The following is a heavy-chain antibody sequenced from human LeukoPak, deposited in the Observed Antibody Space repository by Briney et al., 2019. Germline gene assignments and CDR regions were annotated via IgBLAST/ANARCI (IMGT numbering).Heavy chain of an antibody. CDR3: AKALGIRLGELSLSDY. CDR1: GFTFSSYG. J-gene: IGHJ4*02. D-gene: IGHD3-16*02. Sequence: GGSLRLSCAASGFTFSSYGMHWVRQAPGKGLEWVAVISYDGSNKYYADSVKGRFTISRDNSKNTLYLQMNSLRAEDTAVYYCAKALGIRLGELSLSDYWGQGTLVTVSS. CDR2: ISYDGSNK. V-gene: IGHV3-30*18.